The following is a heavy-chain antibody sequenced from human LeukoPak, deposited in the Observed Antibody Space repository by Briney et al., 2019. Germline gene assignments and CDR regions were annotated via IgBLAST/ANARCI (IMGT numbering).Heavy chain of an antibody. V-gene: IGHV4-34*01. Sequence: PSETLSLTCAVYGGSFSGYYWSWIRQPPGKGLEWIGEINHSGSTNYNPSLKSRVTISADTSKNQFSLKLSSVTAADTAVYYCARGLPPYDFWSGYYRMHFDYWGQGTLVTVSS. D-gene: IGHD3-3*01. CDR3: ARGLPPYDFWSGYYRMHFDY. CDR1: GGSFSGYY. CDR2: INHSGST. J-gene: IGHJ4*02.